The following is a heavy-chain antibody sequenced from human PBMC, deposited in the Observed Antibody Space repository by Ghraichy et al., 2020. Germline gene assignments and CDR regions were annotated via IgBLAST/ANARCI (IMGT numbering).Heavy chain of an antibody. D-gene: IGHD3-10*01. V-gene: IGHV3-23*01. Sequence: GESLNISCAASGFTFSSYAMSWVRQAPGKGLDWVSAISGSGGSTYYADSVKGRFTISRDNSKNTLYLQMNSLRAEDTAVYYCAKDRGSYYGSGSWFDPWGQGTLVTVSS. CDR2: ISGSGGST. J-gene: IGHJ5*02. CDR1: GFTFSSYA. CDR3: AKDRGSYYGSGSWFDP.